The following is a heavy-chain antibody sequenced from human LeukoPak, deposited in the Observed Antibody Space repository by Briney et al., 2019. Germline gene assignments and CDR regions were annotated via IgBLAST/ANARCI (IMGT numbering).Heavy chain of an antibody. V-gene: IGHV4-39*07. CDR2: IYYNGNT. Sequence: SETLSLTCSVSGGSIRSSNSLWGWIRQPPGERLEWIATIYYNGNTYYNPSLQSRVTISVDTSTNQFSLKLNSVIAADTAVYYCARATAAPSSYFFDHWGQGTLVTVSS. J-gene: IGHJ4*02. CDR3: ARATAAPSSYFFDH. D-gene: IGHD6-25*01. CDR1: GGSIRSSNSL.